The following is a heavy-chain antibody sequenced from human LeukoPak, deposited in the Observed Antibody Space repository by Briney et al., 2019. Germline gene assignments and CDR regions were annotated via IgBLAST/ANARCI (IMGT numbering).Heavy chain of an antibody. J-gene: IGHJ4*02. CDR1: GFSFSNAW. V-gene: IGHV3-15*01. CDR3: TTVGWNHVDFDY. Sequence: GGSLRLSCGASGFSFSNAWMSWARQAPGKGLEWVGRIKSKTDGGTTDYAAPVKGRFTISRDDSKNTLYLQMNSLKTEDTAVYYCTTVGWNHVDFDYWGQGTLVTVSS. D-gene: IGHD1-14*01. CDR2: IKSKTDGGTT.